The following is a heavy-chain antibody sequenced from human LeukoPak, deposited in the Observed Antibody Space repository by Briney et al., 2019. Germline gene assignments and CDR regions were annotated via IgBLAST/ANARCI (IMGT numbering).Heavy chain of an antibody. CDR2: INHSGST. D-gene: IGHD3-10*01. CDR1: GGSFSGYY. J-gene: IGHJ5*02. V-gene: IGHV4-34*01. CDR3: ARRKPPDGLLWFGELMGFDP. Sequence: SETLSLTCAVYGGSFSGYYWSWIRQPPGKGLGWIGEINHSGSTNYNPSLKSRVTISVDTSKNQFSLKLSSVTAADTAVYYCARRKPPDGLLWFGELMGFDPWGQGTLVTVSS.